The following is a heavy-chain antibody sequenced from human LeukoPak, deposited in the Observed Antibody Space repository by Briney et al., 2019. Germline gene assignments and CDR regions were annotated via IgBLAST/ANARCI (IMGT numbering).Heavy chain of an antibody. CDR3: ARDAEDYDSSGYYVLLFDY. J-gene: IGHJ4*02. D-gene: IGHD3-22*01. CDR2: ISAYNGNT. Sequence: ASVKVSCKASGYTFTGYGISWVRQAPGQGLEWMGWISAYNGNTNYAQKLQGRVTMTTDTSTSTAYMELRSLRSDDTAVYYCARDAEDYDSSGYYVLLFDYWGQGTLVTVSS. CDR1: GYTFTGYG. V-gene: IGHV1-18*01.